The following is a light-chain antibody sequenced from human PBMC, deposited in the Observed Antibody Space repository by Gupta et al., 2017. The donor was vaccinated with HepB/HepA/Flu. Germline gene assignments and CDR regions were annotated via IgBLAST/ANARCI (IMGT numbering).Light chain of an antibody. J-gene: IGKJ4*01. CDR2: DAS. CDR3: QQRSNWPLT. V-gene: IGKV3-11*01. Sequence: EIVFTQSPATLSLSPGERATLSCRASQSVNTYLGWYQQKPGQAPRLLIWDASNRATGIPARFSGSGSETDFTLTISSLEPEDFAVYYCQQRSNWPLTFGGGTKVEIK. CDR1: QSVNTY.